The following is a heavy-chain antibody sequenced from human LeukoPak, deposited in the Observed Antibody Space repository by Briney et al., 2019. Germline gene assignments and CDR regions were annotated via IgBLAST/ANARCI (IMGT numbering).Heavy chain of an antibody. J-gene: IGHJ6*02. V-gene: IGHV1-24*01. CDR3: ATEGYSSGWQLYYYYGMDV. Sequence: ASVKVSCKVSGYTLTELSMHWVRQAPGKGLEWMGGFDPEDGETIYAQKFQGRVTMTEDTSTDTAYMELSSLRSEDTAVYYCATEGYSSGWQLYYYYGMDVWGQGTTVTVSS. CDR1: GYTLTELS. CDR2: FDPEDGET. D-gene: IGHD6-19*01.